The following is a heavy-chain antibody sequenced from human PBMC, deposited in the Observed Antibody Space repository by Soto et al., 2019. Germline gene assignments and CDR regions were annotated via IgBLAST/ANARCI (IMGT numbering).Heavy chain of an antibody. Sequence: PSETLSLTCTVAGGSLSSSIDYWGWIRQPPGKGLEWIGHIYNSGSTNYNPSLKSRVTISVDKSKNQFSLKLSSVTAADTAVYYCARVSGGYGGSPDYWGQGTLVTVSS. J-gene: IGHJ4*02. CDR3: ARVSGGYGGSPDY. CDR2: IYNSGST. D-gene: IGHD1-26*01. V-gene: IGHV4-61*05. CDR1: GGSLSSSIDY.